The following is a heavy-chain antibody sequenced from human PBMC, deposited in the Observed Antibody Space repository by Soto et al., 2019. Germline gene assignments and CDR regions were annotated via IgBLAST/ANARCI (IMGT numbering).Heavy chain of an antibody. J-gene: IGHJ6*02. CDR1: GYSFTTYW. CDR2: IDPSDSYT. CDR3: ARHCISTSCYYDYYGMDV. D-gene: IGHD2-2*01. Sequence: GESLNISCNGSGYSFTTYWISLVRQMPGKGLEWMGTIDPSDSYTNYSPSFQGHVTISADKSISTAYLQWSSLKASDTAMYYCARHCISTSCYYDYYGMDVWGQGATVTVSS. V-gene: IGHV5-10-1*01.